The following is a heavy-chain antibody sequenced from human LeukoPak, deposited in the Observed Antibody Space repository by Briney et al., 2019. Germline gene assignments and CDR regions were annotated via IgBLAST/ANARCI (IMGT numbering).Heavy chain of an antibody. CDR2: IYDSGST. Sequence: SETLSLTCTVSGGSIRSSYYCWGWIRQPPGKGLEWIGSIYDSGSTYYNPSLKSRVTISVDTSKNQFSLKLSSVTAADTAVYYCARDLSVPWEPPPIDYWGQGTLVTVSS. J-gene: IGHJ4*02. CDR1: GGSIRSSYYC. V-gene: IGHV4-39*07. CDR3: ARDLSVPWEPPPIDY. D-gene: IGHD1-14*01.